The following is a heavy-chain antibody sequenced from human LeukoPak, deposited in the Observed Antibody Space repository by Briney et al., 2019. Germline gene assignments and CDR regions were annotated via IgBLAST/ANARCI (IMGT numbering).Heavy chain of an antibody. J-gene: IGHJ4*02. CDR1: GGSISSGDYY. CDR2: IYYSGST. CDR3: ARSVYYYVHFDY. V-gene: IGHV4-30-4*01. Sequence: SETLSLTCTVSGGSISSGDYYWSWLRQPPGKGLEWIGNIYYSGSTYYNPSLKSRVTISVDTSKNQFSLKLSSVTAADTAVYYCARSVYYYVHFDYWGEGTLVTVSS. D-gene: IGHD3-22*01.